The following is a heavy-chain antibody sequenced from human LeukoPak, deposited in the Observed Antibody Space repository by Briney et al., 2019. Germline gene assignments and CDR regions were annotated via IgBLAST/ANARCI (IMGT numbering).Heavy chain of an antibody. D-gene: IGHD5-12*01. CDR1: GGTFSSYA. CDR2: IIPIFGIA. J-gene: IGHJ4*02. Sequence: TVKVSCKASGGTFSSYAISWVRQAPGQGLEWMGRIIPIFGIADYAQKFQGRVTITADKSTSTAYMELSSLRSEDTAVYYCASRYSGYDGEVDYWGQGTLVTVSS. CDR3: ASRYSGYDGEVDY. V-gene: IGHV1-69*04.